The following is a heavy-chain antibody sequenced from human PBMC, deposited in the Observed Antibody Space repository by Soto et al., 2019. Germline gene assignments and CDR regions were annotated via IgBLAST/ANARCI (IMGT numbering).Heavy chain of an antibody. V-gene: IGHV4-59*08. Sequence: QVQLQESGPGLVKPSETLSLTCTVSGGSISSYYWSWIRQPPGKGLEWIGYIYYSGSTNYNPSLKSRVPISVDTYKNQFSLKLSSVTAADTAVYYCARHIGSYGHFDYWGQGTLVTVSS. J-gene: IGHJ4*02. CDR2: IYYSGST. CDR1: GGSISSYY. CDR3: ARHIGSYGHFDY. D-gene: IGHD1-26*01.